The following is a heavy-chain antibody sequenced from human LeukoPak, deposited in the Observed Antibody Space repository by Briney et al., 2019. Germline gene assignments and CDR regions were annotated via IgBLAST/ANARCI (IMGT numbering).Heavy chain of an antibody. J-gene: IGHJ3*02. V-gene: IGHV1-46*01. CDR2: INPSGVTT. CDR3: ATDSGHYDYVWGSYRLDAFDI. CDR1: GYTFSKYY. Sequence: ASVKVSCKASGYTFSKYYMHWIRQAPGQGLEWMGIINPSGVTTTYAQKFQGRVTVTRDMSTSTVYMELSSLRSEDTAVYYCATDSGHYDYVWGSYRLDAFDIWGQGTMVTVSS. D-gene: IGHD3-16*02.